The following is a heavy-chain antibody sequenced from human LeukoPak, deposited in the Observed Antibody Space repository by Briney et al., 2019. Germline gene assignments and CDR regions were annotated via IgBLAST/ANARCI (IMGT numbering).Heavy chain of an antibody. CDR3: ARAHREYYYDSSGNNWFDP. V-gene: IGHV4-30-2*01. CDR1: GGSISSGGYS. CDR2: IYHSGST. D-gene: IGHD3-22*01. J-gene: IGHJ5*02. Sequence: PSQTLSLTCAVSGGSISSGGYSWSWIRQPPGKGLEWIGYIYHSGSTYYNPSLKSRVTISVDTSKNQFSLKLSSVTAADTAVYYCARAHREYYYDSSGNNWFDPWGQGTLVTASS.